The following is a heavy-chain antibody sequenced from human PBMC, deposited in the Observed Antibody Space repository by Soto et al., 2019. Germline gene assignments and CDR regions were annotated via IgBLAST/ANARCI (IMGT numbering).Heavy chain of an antibody. CDR1: GLTFSNYW. V-gene: IGHV3-7*01. D-gene: IGHD2-2*01. J-gene: IGHJ4*02. Sequence: EVQLVESGGGLVQPGGSLRLSCVVSGLTFSNYWMSWVRQAPGKGLEWVANINRDGSGTYYVDSVKGRFTISRDNIKNSLYLQMTSLRAEDAAVYYCARPARECSSPGCANCGQGTLVTVSS. CDR3: ARPARECSSPGCAN. CDR2: INRDGSGT.